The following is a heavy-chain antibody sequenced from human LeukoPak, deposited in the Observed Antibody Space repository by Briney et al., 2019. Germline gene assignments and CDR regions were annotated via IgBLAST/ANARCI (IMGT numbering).Heavy chain of an antibody. CDR2: IYYSGNT. D-gene: IGHD3-10*01. Sequence: SETLSLTCTVSGGSISSGNYSWSWIRQHPGKGLEWIGYIYYSGNTYYNPSLKSRVTISVDTSKNQFSLKLSSVTAADTAVYYCARGWFGEYLDFWGQGTLVTVSS. CDR3: ARGWFGEYLDF. J-gene: IGHJ4*02. CDR1: GGSISSGNYS. V-gene: IGHV4-31*03.